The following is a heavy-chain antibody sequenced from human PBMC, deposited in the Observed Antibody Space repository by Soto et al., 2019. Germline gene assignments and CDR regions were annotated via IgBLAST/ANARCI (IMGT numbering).Heavy chain of an antibody. J-gene: IGHJ6*02. CDR1: GYTFTGYY. V-gene: IGHV1-2*04. Sequence: ASVKVSCKASGYTFTGYYMHWVRQAPGQGLEWMGWINPNSGGTNYAQKFQGWVTMTRDTSISTAYMELSRLRSDDTAVYYCARDRTGSWELPGYYYGMDVWGQGTTVTVSS. CDR3: ARDRTGSWELPGYYYGMDV. CDR2: INPNSGGT. D-gene: IGHD3-10*01.